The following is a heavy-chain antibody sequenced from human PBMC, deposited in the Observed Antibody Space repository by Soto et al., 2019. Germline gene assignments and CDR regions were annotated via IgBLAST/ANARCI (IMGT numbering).Heavy chain of an antibody. Sequence: GGSLSLSCAASGFPFSRYWMSWVRQAPGKGLEWVANINQDGSEKYYVDSVKGRFTISRDNAKNSLYLQMNGLRAEDSAVYYCATGGSSQLGSWGQGTLVTVSS. D-gene: IGHD2-2*01. J-gene: IGHJ5*02. CDR3: ATGGSSQLGS. CDR2: INQDGSEK. CDR1: GFPFSRYW. V-gene: IGHV3-7*01.